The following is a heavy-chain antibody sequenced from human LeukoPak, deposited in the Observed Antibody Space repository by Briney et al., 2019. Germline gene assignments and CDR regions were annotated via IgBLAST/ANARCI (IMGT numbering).Heavy chain of an antibody. D-gene: IGHD3-3*01. J-gene: IGHJ6*03. CDR1: GFTFSSYS. CDR3: VRSGYYTYQYYYMDV. V-gene: IGHV3-30*03. CDR2: ISYDGSNK. Sequence: GGSLRLSCAASGFTFSSYSMNWVRQAPGKGLEWVAVISYDGSNKYYADSVKGRFTISRDNSKNTLYLQMNSLRAEDTAVYYCVRSGYYTYQYYYMDVWGKGTTVTVSS.